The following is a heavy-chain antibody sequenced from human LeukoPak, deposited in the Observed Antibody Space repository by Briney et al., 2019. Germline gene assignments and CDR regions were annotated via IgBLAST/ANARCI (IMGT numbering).Heavy chain of an antibody. D-gene: IGHD3-22*01. CDR1: GFTVSTNY. CDR2: IYSGGRT. V-gene: IGHV3-53*05. Sequence: GGSLRLSCAASGFTVSTNYMSWVRQAPGKGLEWVSVIYSGGRTYYADSVKGRFTISRDNSKNTLYLQMNSLRAEDTAVYYCAKGSYYDSSVYLYSWGQGTLVTVSS. J-gene: IGHJ4*02. CDR3: AKGSYYDSSVYLYS.